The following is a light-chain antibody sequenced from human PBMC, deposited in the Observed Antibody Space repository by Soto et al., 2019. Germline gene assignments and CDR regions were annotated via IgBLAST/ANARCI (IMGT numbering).Light chain of an antibody. Sequence: AIELTQSPSSLSASVGDRVTITCRASQGITSALGWYQQKPGKPPKLLMYDASNLESGVPSRFSGSGSGTDFTLTISSLQAEDFATYYCQQFNTYPRTFGQGTKVEI. CDR3: QQFNTYPRT. J-gene: IGKJ1*01. CDR2: DAS. V-gene: IGKV1-13*02. CDR1: QGITSA.